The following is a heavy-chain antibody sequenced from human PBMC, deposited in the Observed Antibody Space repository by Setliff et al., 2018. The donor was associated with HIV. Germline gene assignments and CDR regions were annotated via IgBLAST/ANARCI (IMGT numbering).Heavy chain of an antibody. CDR1: GFTFSKYW. V-gene: IGHV3-7*01. J-gene: IGHJ4*02. CDR3: ADPPSGF. D-gene: IGHD3-10*01. CDR2: VNPDGSEA. Sequence: GSLKISCAASGFTFSKYWMSWVRQAPGKGLGWVASVNPDGSEASSVGSMKGRFTVSRDNAKNSLCLQMNSLRVEDTAIYYCADPPSGFWGQGTLVTVSS.